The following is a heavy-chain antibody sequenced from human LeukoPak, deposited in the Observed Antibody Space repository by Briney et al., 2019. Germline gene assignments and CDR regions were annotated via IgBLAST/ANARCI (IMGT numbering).Heavy chain of an antibody. CDR3: ARRITMVRGVMGYYFDY. J-gene: IGHJ4*02. V-gene: IGHV5-51*01. D-gene: IGHD3-10*01. CDR1: GNSFTSHW. Sequence: GESLRISCKASGNSFTSHWIGWVRQMPGKGLEWMAIIYPGDSDTRYSPSFQGQVTISADKSISTAYLQWSSLKASDTAMYYCARRITMVRGVMGYYFDYWGQGTLVTVSS. CDR2: IYPGDSDT.